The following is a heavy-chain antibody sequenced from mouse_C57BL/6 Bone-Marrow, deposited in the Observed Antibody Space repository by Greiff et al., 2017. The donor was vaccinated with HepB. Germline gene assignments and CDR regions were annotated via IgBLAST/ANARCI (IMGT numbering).Heavy chain of an antibody. J-gene: IGHJ4*01. CDR2: IYPRSGNT. V-gene: IGHV1-81*01. CDR1: GYTFTSYG. D-gene: IGHD2-4*01. CDR3: ARSGGLRRLDY. Sequence: QVHVKQSGAELARPGASVKLSCKASGYTFTSYGISWVKQRTGQGLEWIGEIYPRSGNTYYNEKFKGKATLTADKSSSTAYMELRSLTSEDSAVYFCARSGGLRRLDYWGQGTSVTVSS.